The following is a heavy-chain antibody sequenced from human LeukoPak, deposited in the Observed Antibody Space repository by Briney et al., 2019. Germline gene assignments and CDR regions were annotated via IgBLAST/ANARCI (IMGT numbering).Heavy chain of an antibody. D-gene: IGHD1-26*01. CDR3: AKDRVVGASFFDS. CDR2: ISSSSSYI. V-gene: IGHV3-21*01. Sequence: GGSLRLSCAASGLTFSSYSMNWVRQTPGKGLEWVSSISSSSSYIYYADSVKGRFTISRDNAKNSLYLQMNSLRAEDTALYYCAKDRVVGASFFDSWGQGTLVTVSS. J-gene: IGHJ4*02. CDR1: GLTFSSYS.